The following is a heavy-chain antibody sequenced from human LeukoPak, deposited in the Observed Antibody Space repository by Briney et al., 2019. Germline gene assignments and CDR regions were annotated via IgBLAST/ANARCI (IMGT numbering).Heavy chain of an antibody. V-gene: IGHV1-2*02. D-gene: IGHD6-19*01. CDR3: AREEGSGCYDS. CDR2: INPNSGGT. Sequence: GASVKVSCKASGYTSTGYYMHWVRQAPGQGLEWMGWINPNSGGTNYAQKFQGRVTMTRDTSITTAYMELSRLRSDDTAVYYCAREEGSGCYDSWGQGTRLTVSS. CDR1: GYTSTGYY. J-gene: IGHJ4*02.